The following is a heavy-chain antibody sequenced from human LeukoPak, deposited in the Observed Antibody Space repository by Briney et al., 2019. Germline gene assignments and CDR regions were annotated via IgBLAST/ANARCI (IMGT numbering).Heavy chain of an antibody. CDR3: ARAYYYDSSGY. D-gene: IGHD3-22*01. CDR1: GFTFSSYW. CDR2: IKQDGSEK. J-gene: IGHJ4*02. V-gene: IGHV3-7*04. Sequence: GGSLRLSCAASGFTFSSYWMSWVRQAPGKGLEWVANIKQDGSEKYYVDSVKGRFTISRDNAKNSLSLQMNSLRAEDTAVYYCARAYYYDSSGYWGQGTLVTVSS.